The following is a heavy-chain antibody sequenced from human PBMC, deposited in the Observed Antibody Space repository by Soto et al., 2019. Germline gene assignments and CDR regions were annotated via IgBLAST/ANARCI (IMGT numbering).Heavy chain of an antibody. CDR2: IYWNDDK. V-gene: IGHV2-5*08. D-gene: IGHD3-22*01. Sequence: QTVSLTFAFSGVSINSVSYSWSWIRHPPGKALEWLALIYWNDDKRYSPSLKSRLTITKDTSKNQVVLTMTNMDPVDTATYYCAHRTDSRGYYYCFDYWGQGTLVTVSS. CDR1: GVSINSVSYS. J-gene: IGHJ4*02. CDR3: AHRTDSRGYYYCFDY.